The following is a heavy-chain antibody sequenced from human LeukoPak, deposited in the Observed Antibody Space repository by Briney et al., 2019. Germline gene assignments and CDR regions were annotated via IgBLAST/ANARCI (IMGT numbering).Heavy chain of an antibody. Sequence: GGSLRLSCAASGFTFSSLWMSWVRQAPGKGLEWVANIKQDGSEKYYVDSVKGRFTISRDNAKNSLYLQMNSLRAEDTAVYYCARDRVWGSYRWYYFDYWGQGTLVTVSS. CDR3: ARDRVWGSYRWYYFDY. CDR2: IKQDGSEK. CDR1: GFTFSSLW. J-gene: IGHJ4*02. D-gene: IGHD3-16*02. V-gene: IGHV3-7*01.